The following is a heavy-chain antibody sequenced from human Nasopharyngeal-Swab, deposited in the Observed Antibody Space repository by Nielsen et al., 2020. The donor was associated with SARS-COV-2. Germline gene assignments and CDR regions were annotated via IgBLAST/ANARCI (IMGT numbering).Heavy chain of an antibody. CDR2: ISSSSYI. CDR3: VRDGLDYDFWSAYFMDV. CDR1: GFTFNNYN. V-gene: IGHV3-21*01. D-gene: IGHD3-3*01. Sequence: GESLKISCAASGFTFNNYNFNWVRQAPGEGLEWVSSISSSSYIYYADSVKGRFTISRDNAKNSLYLQMNSLRAEDTAVYYCVRDGLDYDFWSAYFMDVWGQGTTVTVSS. J-gene: IGHJ6*02.